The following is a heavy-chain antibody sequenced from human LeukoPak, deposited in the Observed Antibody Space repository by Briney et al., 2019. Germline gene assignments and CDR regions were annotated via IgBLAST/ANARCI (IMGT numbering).Heavy chain of an antibody. Sequence: SETLSLTCAVYGGSFSGYYWSWIRQPPGKGLEWIGEINHSGSTNYNPSLKSRVTISVDTSKNQFSLKLSSVTAADTAVYYCARLLRPLTGTLLDYWGQGTLVTVSS. CDR1: GGSFSGYY. D-gene: IGHD1-20*01. CDR3: ARLLRPLTGTLLDY. CDR2: INHSGST. J-gene: IGHJ4*02. V-gene: IGHV4-34*01.